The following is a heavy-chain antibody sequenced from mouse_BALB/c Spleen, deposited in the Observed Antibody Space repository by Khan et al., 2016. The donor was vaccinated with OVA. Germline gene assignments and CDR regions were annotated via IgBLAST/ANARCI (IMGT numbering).Heavy chain of an antibody. V-gene: IGHV3-2*02. CDR3: ARTARIKY. J-gene: IGHJ2*01. Sequence: EVQLQESGPGLVKPSQSLSLTCTVTGYSITSGYGWNWIRQFPGNKLEWMGYKSYSGSTNYKPSLKSRIYITRDTSKNQFFLQLNSVTTEDTATYYCARTARIKYWGQGTTLTVSS. D-gene: IGHD1-2*01. CDR2: KSYSGST. CDR1: GYSITSGYG.